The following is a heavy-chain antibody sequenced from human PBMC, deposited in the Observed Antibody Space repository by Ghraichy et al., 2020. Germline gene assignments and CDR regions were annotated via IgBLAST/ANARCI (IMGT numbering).Heavy chain of an antibody. CDR2: ISYDGSNK. D-gene: IGHD5-18*01. Sequence: GGSLRLSCAASGFTFSSYAMHWVRQAPGKGLEWVAVISYDGSNKYYADSVKGRFTISRDNSKNTLYLQMNSLRAEDTAVYYCARDRGYKGIRDGLDIWGQGTMVTVSS. CDR3: ARDRGYKGIRDGLDI. J-gene: IGHJ3*02. CDR1: GFTFSSYA. V-gene: IGHV3-30*04.